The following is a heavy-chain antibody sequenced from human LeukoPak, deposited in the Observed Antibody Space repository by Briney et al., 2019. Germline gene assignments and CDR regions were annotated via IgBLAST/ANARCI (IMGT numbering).Heavy chain of an antibody. J-gene: IGHJ4*02. Sequence: GGSLRLSCEASGFTFRSYAMSWVRQAPGKGLEWVSAISDSGGSAYYADSVKGRFTISRDNSKNTLYLQMNSLRVDDTAVYYCANKVPGASHFDYWGQGTLVTVPP. D-gene: IGHD7-27*01. CDR2: ISDSGGSA. CDR3: ANKVPGASHFDY. V-gene: IGHV3-23*01. CDR1: GFTFRSYA.